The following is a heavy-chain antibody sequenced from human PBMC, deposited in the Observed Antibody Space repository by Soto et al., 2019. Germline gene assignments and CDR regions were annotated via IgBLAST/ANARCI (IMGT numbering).Heavy chain of an antibody. D-gene: IGHD2-2*01. V-gene: IGHV6-1*01. J-gene: IGHJ4*02. CDR2: TYYRSKWYN. CDR3: ARVVPAANDDILTGPLDY. Sequence: KQSQTLSLTCAISGDSVSSNSAAWNWIRQSPSRGLEWLGRTYYRSKWYNDYVVSVKSRITINPDTSKNQFSLQLNSVTPEDTAVYYCARVVPAANDDILTGPLDYWGQGTLVTVSS. CDR1: GDSVSSNSAA.